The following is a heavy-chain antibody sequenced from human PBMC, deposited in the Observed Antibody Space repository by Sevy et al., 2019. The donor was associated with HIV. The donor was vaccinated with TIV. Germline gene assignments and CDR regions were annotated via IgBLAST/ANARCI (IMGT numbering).Heavy chain of an antibody. J-gene: IGHJ3*02. CDR2: FDPEDGET. V-gene: IGHV1-24*01. CDR3: ATRGRWELRRFDAFDI. CDR1: GYILTELS. D-gene: IGHD1-26*01. Sequence: GASVKVSCKVSGYILTELSMHWVRQAPGKGLEWMGGFDPEDGETVYAQKFQGRVTMTEDTSTDTAYMELSSLRSEDTAVYYCATRGRWELRRFDAFDIWGQGTMVTVSS.